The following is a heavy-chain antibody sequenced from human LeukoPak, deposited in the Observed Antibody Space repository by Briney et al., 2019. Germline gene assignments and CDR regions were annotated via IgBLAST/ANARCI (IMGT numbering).Heavy chain of an antibody. CDR3: AKYESKTNYGMDV. J-gene: IGHJ6*02. D-gene: IGHD3-22*01. CDR1: GGSISSYY. V-gene: IGHV4-4*07. Sequence: SETLSLTCTVSGGSISSYYWSWIRQPAGKGLEYIGRIYGGSTNYNPSLKSRVTLSVDTSNNLFYMKLTSVTAADTAVYHCAKYESKTNYGMDVWGQGTTVTVSS. CDR2: IYGGST.